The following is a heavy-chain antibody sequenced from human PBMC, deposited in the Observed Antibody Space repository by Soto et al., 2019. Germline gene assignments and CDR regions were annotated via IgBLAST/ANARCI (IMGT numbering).Heavy chain of an antibody. CDR3: KRKMATITPYYFDY. D-gene: IGHD5-12*01. J-gene: IGHJ4*02. Sequence: SETLSLTCTVSGGSISSSSYYWGWIRQPPGKGLEWIGSIYYSGSTYYNPSLKSRVTISVDTSKNQFSLKLSSVTAADTAVYYCKRKMATITPYYFDYWGQGTLVTVSS. CDR1: GGSISSSSYY. CDR2: IYYSGST. V-gene: IGHV4-39*01.